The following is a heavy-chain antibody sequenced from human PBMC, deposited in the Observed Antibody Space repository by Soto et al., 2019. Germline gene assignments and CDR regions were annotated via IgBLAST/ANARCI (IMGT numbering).Heavy chain of an antibody. CDR1: GGSISSSNYY. D-gene: IGHD1-26*01. Sequence: SETLSLTCTVSGGSISSSNYYWAWIRQSPGKGLEWVATLYYSGSTYSNPSLKSRVTISVDTSKNQFSLKLSSVTAADTAVYYCARVQWELLSYFDYWGLGTLVTVSS. CDR3: ARVQWELLSYFDY. J-gene: IGHJ4*02. V-gene: IGHV4-39*01. CDR2: LYYSGST.